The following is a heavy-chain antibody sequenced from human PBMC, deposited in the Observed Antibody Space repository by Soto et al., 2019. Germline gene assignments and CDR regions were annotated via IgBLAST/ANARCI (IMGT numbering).Heavy chain of an antibody. CDR3: ARVNSALFFYNWFDP. V-gene: IGHV1-69*01. Sequence: QVQLVQSGAEVKKPGSSVKVSCNASGGPFSSYAISWVRQAPGQGLEWMGGIIPIFGTANYAQKFQGRVTITADESTSTADMELSSLRSEDTAVYYCARVNSALFFYNWFDPWGQGPLVTVSS. J-gene: IGHJ5*02. CDR1: GGPFSSYA. D-gene: IGHD3-3*01. CDR2: IIPIFGTA.